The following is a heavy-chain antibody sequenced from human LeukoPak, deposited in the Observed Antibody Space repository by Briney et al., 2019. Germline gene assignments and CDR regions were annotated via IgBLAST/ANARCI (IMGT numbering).Heavy chain of an antibody. CDR2: IYYSGST. CDR1: GGSFSGYY. D-gene: IGHD5-18*01. CDR3: ARHLLGYSLSPTFDY. Sequence: SETLSLTCAVYGGSFSGYYWGWIRQPPGKGLEWIGSIYYSGSTYYNPSLKSRVTISVDTSKNQFSLKLSSVTAADTAVYYCARHLLGYSLSPTFDYWGQGTLVTVSS. J-gene: IGHJ4*02. V-gene: IGHV4-39*01.